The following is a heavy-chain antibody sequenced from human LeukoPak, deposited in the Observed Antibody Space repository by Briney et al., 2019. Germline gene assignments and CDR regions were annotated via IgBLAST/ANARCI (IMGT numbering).Heavy chain of an antibody. CDR1: GYSFTSYW. Sequence: GESLKISCKGSGYSFTSYWIGWVRQMPGKGLEWMGIIYPGDSDTRYSPSFQGQVTISADKSISTAYLQWSSLKASDTAMYYCARAPRYYYGSGSYYFVNWFDPWGQGTLVTVPS. CDR3: ARAPRYYYGSGSYYFVNWFDP. CDR2: IYPGDSDT. D-gene: IGHD3-10*01. J-gene: IGHJ5*02. V-gene: IGHV5-51*01.